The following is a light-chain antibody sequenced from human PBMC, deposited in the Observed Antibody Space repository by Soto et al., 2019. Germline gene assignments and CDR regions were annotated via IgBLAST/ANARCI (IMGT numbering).Light chain of an antibody. CDR2: LNSDGSH. CDR1: SGHSSYV. CDR3: QTWGTGNVV. J-gene: IGLJ2*01. V-gene: IGLV4-69*01. Sequence: QAVLTQSPSASASLGASVKLTCTLSSGHSSYVIAWHQQQPEKGPRYLMKLNSDGSHSKGDGIPDRFSGSSSGAERDLTISSLQSEDEADYYCQTWGTGNVVFGGGTKLTVL.